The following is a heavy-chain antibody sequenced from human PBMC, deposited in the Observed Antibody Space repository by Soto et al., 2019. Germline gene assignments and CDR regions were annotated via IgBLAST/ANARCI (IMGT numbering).Heavy chain of an antibody. Sequence: SETLSLTCFVSGGSVSSTYYYWSWIRQPPGKGLECIGYIYYSGRTDYKSSLKSRVTISLDPSKNQVSLKFNSVTAADTAVYYCARGGYSVRLYYFDYWGLGTMGTVSS. CDR1: GGSVSSTYYY. D-gene: IGHD2-2*03. CDR3: ARGGYSVRLYYFDY. CDR2: IYYSGRT. J-gene: IGHJ4*02. V-gene: IGHV4-61*01.